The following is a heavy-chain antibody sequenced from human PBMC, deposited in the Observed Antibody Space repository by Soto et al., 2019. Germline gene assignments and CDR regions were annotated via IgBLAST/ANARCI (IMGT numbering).Heavy chain of an antibody. CDR2: TYYNGST. CDR3: ASAKGYCSGGSCYSRRFDP. V-gene: IGHV4-31*03. CDR1: GGSINSGPYH. J-gene: IGHJ5*02. Sequence: PSETLSLTCTVSGGSINSGPYHWSWIRQHPXKGLELIGYTYYNGSTYYNPSLTSRVTISVDTSKTQFSLRLRSVTAADTAVYYCASAKGYCSGGSCYSRRFDPWGQGALVTVSS. D-gene: IGHD2-15*01.